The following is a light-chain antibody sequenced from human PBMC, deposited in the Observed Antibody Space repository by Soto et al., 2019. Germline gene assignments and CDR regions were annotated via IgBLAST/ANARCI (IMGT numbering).Light chain of an antibody. J-gene: IGKJ1*01. V-gene: IGKV3-20*01. CDR1: QCVSSSY. CDR3: QQYDSSPGT. Sequence: EIVLTQSLGTLSLSPGERATLSCRASQCVSSSYLAWYQQKPGQAPRLLIYAASVKATGNPDRFSGSGYGKDFALTISRLEPEDFAVFYCQQYDSSPGTFGQGTKVDVK. CDR2: AAS.